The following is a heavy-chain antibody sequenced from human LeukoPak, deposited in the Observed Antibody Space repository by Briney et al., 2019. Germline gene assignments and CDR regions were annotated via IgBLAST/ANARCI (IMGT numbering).Heavy chain of an antibody. D-gene: IGHD5-24*01. CDR1: GYTFTGYY. V-gene: IGHV1-2*02. Sequence: ASVKVSCKASGYTFTGYYIHWVRQAPGQGLEWMGWINPKSGDTSYVQKFQGRVTMTRDTSISTAYMELSRLRSDDTAVYYCARLRDGYNSGVDYWGQGTLVTVSS. CDR3: ARLRDGYNSGVDY. CDR2: INPKSGDT. J-gene: IGHJ4*02.